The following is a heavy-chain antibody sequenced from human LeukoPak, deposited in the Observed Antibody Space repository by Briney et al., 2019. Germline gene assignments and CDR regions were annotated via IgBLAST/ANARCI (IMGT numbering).Heavy chain of an antibody. D-gene: IGHD5-24*01. CDR2: ISGSGGST. J-gene: IGHJ4*02. V-gene: IGHV3-23*01. Sequence: PGGSLRLSCAASGSTFSSYAMSWVRQAPGEGLEWVSAISGSGGSTYYADSVKGRFTISRDNSKNTLYLQMNSLRAEDTAVYYCAKDGDGYNSHFDYWGQGTLVTVSS. CDR1: GSTFSSYA. CDR3: AKDGDGYNSHFDY.